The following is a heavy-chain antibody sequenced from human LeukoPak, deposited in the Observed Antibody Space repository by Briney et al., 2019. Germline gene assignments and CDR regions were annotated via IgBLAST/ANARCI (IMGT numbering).Heavy chain of an antibody. J-gene: IGHJ4*02. CDR3: AKKPSSGWCFDY. CDR2: ISGSGIGT. Sequence: GGSLRLSCAASGFTFRNYAMNWVRQAPGKGPEWVSTISGSGIGTYYADSVKGRFTISRDNSRNTLFLQMSSLRAEDTALYYCAKKPSSGWCFDYWGQGTLVTVSS. V-gene: IGHV3-23*01. D-gene: IGHD6-19*01. CDR1: GFTFRNYA.